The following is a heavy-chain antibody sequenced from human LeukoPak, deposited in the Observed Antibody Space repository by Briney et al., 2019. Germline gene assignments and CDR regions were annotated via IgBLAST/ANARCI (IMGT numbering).Heavy chain of an antibody. J-gene: IGHJ5*02. V-gene: IGHV1-8*03. CDR3: ARRARKVAGLNWFDP. CDR1: GGTFSSYA. Sequence: GASVKVSCKASGGTFSSYAISWVRQAPGQGLEWMGWMNPNSGNTGYAQKFQGRVTITRNTSISTAYMELSSLRSEDTAVYYCARRARKVAGLNWFDPWGQGTLVTVSS. D-gene: IGHD6-19*01. CDR2: MNPNSGNT.